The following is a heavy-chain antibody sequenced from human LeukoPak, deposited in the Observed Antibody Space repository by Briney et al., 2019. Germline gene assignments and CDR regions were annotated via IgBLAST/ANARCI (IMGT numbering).Heavy chain of an antibody. D-gene: IGHD3-10*01. CDR3: ATDSDKFGTSFDY. V-gene: IGHV1-24*01. Sequence: ASVKVSCKVSGYTLTELSVHWVRQAPGKGLEWMGGFDPEDGETIYAQKFQGRVTMTEDTSTDTAYMELSSLRSEDTAVYYCATDSDKFGTSFDYWGQGTLVTVSS. CDR1: GYTLTELS. CDR2: FDPEDGET. J-gene: IGHJ4*02.